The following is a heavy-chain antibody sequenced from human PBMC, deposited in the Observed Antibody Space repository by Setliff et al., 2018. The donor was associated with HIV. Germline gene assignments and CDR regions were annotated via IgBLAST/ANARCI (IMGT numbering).Heavy chain of an antibody. V-gene: IGHV1-69*13. CDR2: IIPIFGTR. Sequence: ASVKVSCKASGGTFSTYAINWVRQAPGQGLEWMGGIIPIFGTRNYAQKFQGRVTISAAESTRTAYMELRSLRSDDSAVYYCARVPVSSYYYYMDVWGKGTTVTVSS. CDR3: ARVPVSSYYYYMDV. CDR1: GGTFSTYA. J-gene: IGHJ6*03. D-gene: IGHD6-13*01.